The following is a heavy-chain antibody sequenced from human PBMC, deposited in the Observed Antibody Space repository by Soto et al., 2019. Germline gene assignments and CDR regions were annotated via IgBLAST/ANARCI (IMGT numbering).Heavy chain of an antibody. J-gene: IGHJ4*02. CDR2: IWYDGSNK. CDR1: GFTFSSYG. Sequence: GSLRLSCAASGFTFSSYGMHWVRQAPGKGLEWVAVIWYDGSNKYYADSVKGRFTISRDNSKNTLYLQMNSLRVEDTALYYCAKDRGRYCSGGTCYLFDSWGQGALVTVSS. D-gene: IGHD2-15*01. V-gene: IGHV3-30*02. CDR3: AKDRGRYCSGGTCYLFDS.